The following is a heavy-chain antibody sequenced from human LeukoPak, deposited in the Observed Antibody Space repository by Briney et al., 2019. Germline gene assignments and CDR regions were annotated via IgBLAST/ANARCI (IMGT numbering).Heavy chain of an antibody. Sequence: GGSLRLSCAASGFAFSSYAMSWVRQAPGKGLEWVSAISGSGGSTYYADSVKGRFTISRDNSKNTLYLQMNSLRAEDTAVYYCAKDRAHFWSGYYPFDYWGQGTLVTVSS. CDR1: GFAFSSYA. CDR3: AKDRAHFWSGYYPFDY. J-gene: IGHJ4*02. V-gene: IGHV3-23*01. CDR2: ISGSGGST. D-gene: IGHD3-3*02.